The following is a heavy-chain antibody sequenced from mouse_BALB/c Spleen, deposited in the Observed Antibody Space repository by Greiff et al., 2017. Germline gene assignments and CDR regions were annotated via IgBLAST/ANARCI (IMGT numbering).Heavy chain of an antibody. CDR1: GFTFRSFG. J-gene: IGHJ4*01. V-gene: IGHV5-17*02. D-gene: IGHD5-1*01. CDR2: ISSGSSTI. CDR3: ARRTRYAMDY. Sequence: DVHLVESGGGLVQPGGSRKLSCAASGFTFRSFGMHWVSQALEKGLEWVAYISSGSSTINYVDTVKGRFTISRDNPKYTLFLQMTSLRSEDTAMYNCARRTRYAMDYWGQGTSVTVSS.